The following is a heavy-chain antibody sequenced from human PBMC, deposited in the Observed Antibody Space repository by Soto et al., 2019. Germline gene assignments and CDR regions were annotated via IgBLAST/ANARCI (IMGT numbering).Heavy chain of an antibody. CDR2: ISGSGGST. J-gene: IGHJ1*01. V-gene: IGHV3-23*01. D-gene: IGHD2-15*01. Sequence: EVQLLESGGGLLQPGGSLRLSCAASGFTFSSYAMSWVRQAPGKGLEWVSAISGSGGSTYYADSVKGRFTISRDKPKNTLYLQMNSLRAEDTGVYYCAKSGGQVAPEYIQHGGPGTLVTVSS. CDR1: GFTFSSYA. CDR3: AKSGGQVAPEYIQH.